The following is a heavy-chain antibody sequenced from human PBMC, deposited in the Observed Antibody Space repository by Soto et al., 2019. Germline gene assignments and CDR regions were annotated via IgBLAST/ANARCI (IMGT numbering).Heavy chain of an antibody. CDR3: AKKVNSGSGSQFFDY. J-gene: IGHJ4*02. CDR2: FRSGGDDETT. Sequence: PVGSLRLSCAASGFTFSSYSMSWVRQAPGKGLEWVSGFRSGGDDETTYYADAVRGRFTISRDNSKNTLFLQMNSLRAEDTAIYYCAKKVNSGSGSQFFDYWGQGTLVTVSS. CDR1: GFTFSSYS. D-gene: IGHD3-10*01. V-gene: IGHV3-23*01.